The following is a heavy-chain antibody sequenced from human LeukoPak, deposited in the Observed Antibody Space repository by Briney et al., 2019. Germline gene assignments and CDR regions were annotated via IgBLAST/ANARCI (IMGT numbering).Heavy chain of an antibody. CDR3: AKDPRWELLLGDYLEH. J-gene: IGHJ1*01. V-gene: IGHV3-23*01. CDR2: ISGHGGAT. CDR1: GFIFKDFA. D-gene: IGHD2-15*01. Sequence: GGSLRLSCVASGFIFKDFAMTWVRQAPGKGLEWVSAISGHGGATRYAESVRGWFSISRNNSKKTLFLQMDNLRAEDTGIYFCAKDPRWELLLGDYLEHWGQGTVVTASS.